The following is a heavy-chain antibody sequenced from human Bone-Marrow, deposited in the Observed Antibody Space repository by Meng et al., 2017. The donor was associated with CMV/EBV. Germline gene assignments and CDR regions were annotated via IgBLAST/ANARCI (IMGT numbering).Heavy chain of an antibody. V-gene: IGHV3-11*01. CDR3: ARGEQWLVAYYFDY. D-gene: IGHD6-19*01. CDR1: GVTLTDYS. CDR2: ISSSGNII. Sequence: ASGVTLTDYSLSWFRQAPGKGPEWITFISSSGNIIYPAASVKGRFTISRDDAKNSLYLQMNSLRAEDTALYYCARGEQWLVAYYFDYWGQGALVTVSS. J-gene: IGHJ4*02.